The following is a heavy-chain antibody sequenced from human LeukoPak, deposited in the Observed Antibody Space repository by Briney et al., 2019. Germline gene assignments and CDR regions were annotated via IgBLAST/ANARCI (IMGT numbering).Heavy chain of an antibody. V-gene: IGHV4-39*07. Sequence: PSETLSLTCTVSGGSISSSSYYWGWIRQPPGKGLEWIGSIYYSGSTYYNPSLKSRVTISVDTSKNQFSLKLSSVTAADTAVYYCARVGATGTPLDYWGQGTLVTVSS. D-gene: IGHD1-26*01. CDR3: ARVGATGTPLDY. J-gene: IGHJ4*02. CDR1: GGSISSSSYY. CDR2: IYYSGST.